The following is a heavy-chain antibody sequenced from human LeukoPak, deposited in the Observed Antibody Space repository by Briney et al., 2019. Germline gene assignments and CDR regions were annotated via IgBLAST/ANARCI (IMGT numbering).Heavy chain of an antibody. Sequence: ASVKVSCKASGYTFTSYGISWVRQAPGQGLKWMGWISAYNGNTNYAQKLQGRVTMTTDTSTSTAYMELRSLRSDDTAVYYCARDQADWLFYYYYGMDVWGQGTTVTVSS. D-gene: IGHD3-9*01. CDR2: ISAYNGNT. V-gene: IGHV1-18*01. CDR3: ARDQADWLFYYYYGMDV. J-gene: IGHJ6*02. CDR1: GYTFTSYG.